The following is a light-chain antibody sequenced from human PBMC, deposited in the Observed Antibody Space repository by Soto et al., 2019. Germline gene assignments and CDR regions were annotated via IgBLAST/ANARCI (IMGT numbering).Light chain of an antibody. CDR1: SSDVGGYNY. CDR2: EVS. CDR3: ISYAGSDNFV. V-gene: IGLV2-8*01. Sequence: QSALTRPPSASGSPGQSVTISCTGTSSDVGGYNYVSWYQQHPGKAPKLMIYEVSKRPSGVPDRFSGSKSDNTAYLTVSRLQAEDEADYYCISYAGSDNFVFGTGTKVTVL. J-gene: IGLJ1*01.